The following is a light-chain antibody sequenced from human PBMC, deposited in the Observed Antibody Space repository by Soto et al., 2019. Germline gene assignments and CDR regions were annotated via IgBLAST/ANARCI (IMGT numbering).Light chain of an antibody. CDR3: GTWDSSLSTYV. CDR2: DNN. Sequence: QSVLTQPPSVSAAPGQKVTISCSGSTSNIGNDYVSWYQQLPGTAPKLLIHDNNKRLAGIPDRFSGSKSGTSATLGITGLQTGDEADYYCGTWDSSLSTYVFGTGTKVTVL. V-gene: IGLV1-51*01. CDR1: TSNIGNDY. J-gene: IGLJ1*01.